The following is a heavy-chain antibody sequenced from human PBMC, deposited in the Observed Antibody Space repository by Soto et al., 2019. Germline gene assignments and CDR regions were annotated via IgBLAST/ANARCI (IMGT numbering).Heavy chain of an antibody. CDR2: IYHSGST. V-gene: IGHV4-4*02. CDR3: ARDLRGGELRFYYYYGMDV. CDR1: GGSISSSIW. J-gene: IGHJ6*02. D-gene: IGHD1-26*01. Sequence: SETLSLTCAVSGGSISSSIWWSWVRQPPGKGLEWIGEIYHSGSTNYNTSLKSRVTISVDKSKNQFSLKLSSVTAADTAVYYCARDLRGGELRFYYYYGMDVWGQGTTVTVSS.